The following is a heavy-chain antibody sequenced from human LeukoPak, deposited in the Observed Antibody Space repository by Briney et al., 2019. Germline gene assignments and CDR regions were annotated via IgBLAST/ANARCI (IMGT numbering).Heavy chain of an antibody. Sequence: ASVTVSCKASGYTFTGYGISWVRQAPGQGLEWMGWISAYNGNTNYAQKLQGRVTMTTDTSTSTAYMELRSLRSDDTAVYYCARVRTTVVTPHHDYYYYGMDVWGQGTTVTVSS. CDR2: ISAYNGNT. D-gene: IGHD4-23*01. J-gene: IGHJ6*02. CDR3: ARVRTTVVTPHHDYYYYGMDV. V-gene: IGHV1-18*01. CDR1: GYTFTGYG.